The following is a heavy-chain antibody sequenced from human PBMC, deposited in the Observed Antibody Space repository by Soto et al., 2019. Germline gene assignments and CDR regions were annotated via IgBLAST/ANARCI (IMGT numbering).Heavy chain of an antibody. Sequence: QVQLVQSGGEVKKPGASVKVSCQASGYTFNSYAISWVRQAPGQGLEWMGWISPSTGDTDHDQNFQDRFLLTLDISTNTAYLELRSLRSDDTAVYYCLRCYCSVGSCYACWHFDFWGRGTLVTVSS. CDR2: ISPSTGDT. CDR1: GYTFNSYA. CDR3: LRCYCSVGSCYACWHFDF. D-gene: IGHD2-15*01. V-gene: IGHV1-18*01. J-gene: IGHJ5*01.